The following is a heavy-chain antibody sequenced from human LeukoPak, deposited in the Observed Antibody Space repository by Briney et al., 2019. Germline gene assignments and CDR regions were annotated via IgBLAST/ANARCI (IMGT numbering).Heavy chain of an antibody. CDR2: IYTSGGT. CDR3: ARLTRLSTSPDRYYLDY. Sequence: SGTLSLTCTVSGDSISSYYWSWIRQPPGKGLEWIGYIYTSGGTNYIPSLKGRVTISIDTSKNQFSLKLSSVTAADSAVYYCARLTRLSTSPDRYYLDYWGQGTLVTVSS. J-gene: IGHJ4*02. CDR1: GDSISSYY. V-gene: IGHV4-4*09. D-gene: IGHD6-6*01.